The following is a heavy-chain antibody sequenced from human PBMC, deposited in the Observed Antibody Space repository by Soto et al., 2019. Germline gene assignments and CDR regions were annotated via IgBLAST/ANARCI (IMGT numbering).Heavy chain of an antibody. CDR2: IKSRTNGGTT. CDR1: GFTFSNAW. V-gene: IGHV3-15*01. CDR3: TTDDPINKN. J-gene: IGHJ4*02. Sequence: GGSLRLSCAASGFTFSNAWMSWVRQAPGKGLEWVGRIKSRTNGGTTDYATPVKGRFAISRDDSKNTLFLQMNSLKTEDTAVYYCTTDDPINKNWGQGTLVTVSS.